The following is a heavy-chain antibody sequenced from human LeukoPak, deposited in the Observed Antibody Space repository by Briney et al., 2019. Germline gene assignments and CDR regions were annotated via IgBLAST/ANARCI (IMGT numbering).Heavy chain of an antibody. CDR2: IYYSGST. D-gene: IGHD3-22*01. J-gene: IGHJ3*02. Sequence: SETLSLTCTVSGGSISSSSYYWGWIRQPPGKGLEWIGSIYYSGSTYHNPSLKSRVTISVDTSKNQFSLKLSSVTAADTAVYYCARDRTPGGYYDSSGYYGDAFDIWGQGTMVTVSS. CDR3: ARDRTPGGYYDSSGYYGDAFDI. V-gene: IGHV4-39*07. CDR1: GGSISSSSYY.